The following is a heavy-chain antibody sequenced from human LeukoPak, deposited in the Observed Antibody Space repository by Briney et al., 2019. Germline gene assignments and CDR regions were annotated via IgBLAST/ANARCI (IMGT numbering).Heavy chain of an antibody. D-gene: IGHD2-15*01. Sequence: SETLSLTCTVSGGSISNNYWSWIRQPPGKGLEWIGYNYNRGGYNYNSGSTNYTPSLKSRVTISVDTSKNQFSLMLSSVTAADTAVYYCARQAEYCSGGTCYLGALDIWGQGTMVTVSS. CDR3: ARQAEYCSGGTCYLGALDI. V-gene: IGHV4-59*01. CDR1: GGSISNNY. J-gene: IGHJ3*02. CDR2: NYNRGGYNYNSGST.